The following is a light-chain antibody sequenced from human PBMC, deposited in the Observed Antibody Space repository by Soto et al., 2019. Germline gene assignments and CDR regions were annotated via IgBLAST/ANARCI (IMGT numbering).Light chain of an antibody. J-gene: IGKJ5*01. Sequence: EIVLTQSPATLSLFPGERATLSCRASQSVSSCLAWYQQKPGQAPRLLLYDASNRATGIPARFSGSGSGTDFTLTITSLDPEVFAVYYCHHRSNCFTFGQGTRLEIE. CDR2: DAS. V-gene: IGKV3-11*01. CDR1: QSVSSC. CDR3: HHRSNCFT.